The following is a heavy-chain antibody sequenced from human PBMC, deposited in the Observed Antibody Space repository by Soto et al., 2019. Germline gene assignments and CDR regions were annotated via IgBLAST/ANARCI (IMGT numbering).Heavy chain of an antibody. Sequence: QVQLVQSGAEVKKPGSSVKVSCKASGSTFSSYAISWVRQAPGQGLEWMGGIIPTFGTANYAQKLEGRVKITADESKSTAYMEMSSLRSEDTAVYYCARGRTRYYYYGMDVWGQGTTVTVSS. V-gene: IGHV1-69*01. CDR3: ARGRTRYYYYGMDV. D-gene: IGHD2-2*01. J-gene: IGHJ6*02. CDR1: GSTFSSYA. CDR2: IIPTFGTA.